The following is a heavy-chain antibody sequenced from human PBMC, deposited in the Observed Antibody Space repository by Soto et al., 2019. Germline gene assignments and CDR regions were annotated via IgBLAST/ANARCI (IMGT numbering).Heavy chain of an antibody. CDR3: ARRASRYYYGSGSYYNDAFDI. CDR1: GYSFTSYW. D-gene: IGHD3-10*01. V-gene: IGHV5-51*01. Sequence: GESLKISCKGSGYSFTSYWIGWVRQMPGKGLEWMGIIYPGDSDTRYSPAFQGQVTISADKSIRTAYLQWSSLKASDTAMYYCARRASRYYYGSGSYYNDAFDIWGQGTMVTVSS. CDR2: IYPGDSDT. J-gene: IGHJ3*02.